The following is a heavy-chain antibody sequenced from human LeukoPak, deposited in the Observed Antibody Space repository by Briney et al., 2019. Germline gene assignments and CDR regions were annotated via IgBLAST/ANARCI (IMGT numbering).Heavy chain of an antibody. J-gene: IGHJ6*02. CDR1: GFIFSGFA. V-gene: IGHV3-23*01. CDR3: AGAVTNYYGMDV. Sequence: GGSLRLSCAASGFIFSGFAMSWVRRTPGKGLEWVSGISGTGDNTLYADSVKGRFTISRDNSKNTLYLEMNSLRAEDTAVYYCAGAVTNYYGMDVWGQGTTVTVSS. D-gene: IGHD6-19*01. CDR2: ISGTGDNT.